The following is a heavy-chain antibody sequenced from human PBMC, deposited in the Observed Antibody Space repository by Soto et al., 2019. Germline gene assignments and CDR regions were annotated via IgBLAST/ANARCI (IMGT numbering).Heavy chain of an antibody. V-gene: IGHV3-23*01. Sequence: EVQLLESGGGLVQPGGSLRLSCAASGFTFSSYAMSWVRQAPGKGLEWVSAISGSGGSTYYADSVKGRFTISRDNSKNTLYLQMNSLRAEDTAVYYCARDNRDYGDYLTDYYYYGMDVWGQGTTVTVSS. D-gene: IGHD4-17*01. J-gene: IGHJ6*02. CDR1: GFTFSSYA. CDR2: ISGSGGST. CDR3: ARDNRDYGDYLTDYYYYGMDV.